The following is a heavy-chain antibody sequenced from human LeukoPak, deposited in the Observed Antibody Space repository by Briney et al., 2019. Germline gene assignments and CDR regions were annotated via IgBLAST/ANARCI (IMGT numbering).Heavy chain of an antibody. J-gene: IGHJ3*02. CDR2: ISGSAAET. V-gene: IGHV3-23*01. Sequence: PGGSLRLSCAASGFTFSSNAMNWVRQAPGKGLEWVSTISGSAAETYYADSLKGRFTISRDNSKNTLYLQMNSLRAEDTAVYYCARDFHYDYVWGSYRYRAFDIWGQGTMVTVSS. CDR1: GFTFSSNA. D-gene: IGHD3-16*02. CDR3: ARDFHYDYVWGSYRYRAFDI.